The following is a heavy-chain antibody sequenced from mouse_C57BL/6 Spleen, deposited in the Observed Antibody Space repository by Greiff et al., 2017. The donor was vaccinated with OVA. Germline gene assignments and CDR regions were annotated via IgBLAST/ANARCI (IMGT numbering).Heavy chain of an antibody. Sequence: EVKLVESGGGLVKPGGSLKLSCAASGFTFSSYAMSWVRQTPEKRLEWVATISDGGSYTYYPDNVKGRFTISRDNAKNNLYLQMSHLKSEDTAMYYCARAGMVPPCYFDYWGKGTTLTVSS. CDR1: GFTFSSYA. CDR3: ARAGMVPPCYFDY. J-gene: IGHJ2*01. CDR2: ISDGGSYT. V-gene: IGHV5-4*03. D-gene: IGHD2-10*02.